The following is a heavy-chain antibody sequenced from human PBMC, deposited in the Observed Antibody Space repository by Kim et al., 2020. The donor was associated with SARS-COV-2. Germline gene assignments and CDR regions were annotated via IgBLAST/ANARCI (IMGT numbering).Heavy chain of an antibody. CDR1: GFPFGSYT. V-gene: IGHV3-21*06. CDR3: AREGFFDSSGDLPDSDYYYIGMDV. Sequence: GGSLRLSCAASGFPFGSYTMNWVRQAPGQGLQWVSSISSSSTYIFYADSLTGRFIISRDNAKNSLYLEMNSLRVEDTAVYFCAREGFFDSSGDLPDSDYYYIGMDVWGHGTTVTVSS. CDR2: ISSSSTYI. D-gene: IGHD3-22*01. J-gene: IGHJ6*02.